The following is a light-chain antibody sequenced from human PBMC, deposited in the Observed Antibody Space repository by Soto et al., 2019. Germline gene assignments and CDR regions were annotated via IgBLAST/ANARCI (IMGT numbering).Light chain of an antibody. CDR2: GNS. CDR1: SSNIGAGYD. Sequence: QYVLTQPPSVSGAPGQRVTISCTGSSSNIGAGYDVHWYQQLPGTAPKRLMYGNSNRPSGVPDRFSGSKSGTSASLAITGLQAEDEADYYCQSYDSSLSVVFGGGTKLTVL. J-gene: IGLJ2*01. V-gene: IGLV1-40*01. CDR3: QSYDSSLSVV.